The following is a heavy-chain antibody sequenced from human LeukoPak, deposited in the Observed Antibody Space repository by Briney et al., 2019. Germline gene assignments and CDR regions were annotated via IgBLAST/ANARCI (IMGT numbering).Heavy chain of an antibody. CDR3: ARDLLGYCSSTSCLEDAFDI. J-gene: IGHJ3*02. Sequence: GASVKVSCKASGYTFTSYYMHWVRQAPGQGLAWMGWINPNSGGTNYAQKFQGRVTMTRDTSISTAYMELSRLRSDDTAVYYCARDLLGYCSSTSCLEDAFDIWGQGTMVTVSS. V-gene: IGHV1-2*02. CDR2: INPNSGGT. CDR1: GYTFTSYY. D-gene: IGHD2-2*01.